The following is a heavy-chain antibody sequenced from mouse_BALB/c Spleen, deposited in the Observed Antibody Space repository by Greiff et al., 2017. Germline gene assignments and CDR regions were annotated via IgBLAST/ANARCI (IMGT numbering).Heavy chain of an antibody. V-gene: IGHV5-17*02. CDR1: GFTFSSFG. J-gene: IGHJ3*01. D-gene: IGHD2-1*01. Sequence: EVKLVESGGGLVQPGGSRKLSCAASGFTFSSFGMHWVRQAPEKGLEWVAYISSGSSTIYYADTVKGRFTISRDNPKNTLFLQMTSLRSEDTAMYYCARRRCDGNYFAYWGQGTLVTVSA. CDR2: ISSGSSTI. CDR3: ARRRCDGNYFAY.